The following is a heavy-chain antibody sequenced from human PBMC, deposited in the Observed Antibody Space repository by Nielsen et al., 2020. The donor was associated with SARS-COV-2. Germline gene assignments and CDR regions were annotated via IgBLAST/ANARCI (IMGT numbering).Heavy chain of an antibody. CDR3: ARDYFASGSYWSFDY. V-gene: IGHV6-1*01. CDR1: GDSVSTNSAA. D-gene: IGHD3-10*01. Sequence: SQTLSLTCAISGDSVSTNSAAWNWLRQSPSRGLEWLGRTYYTSTSKWYNDYAVSVKSRITINPDTSKNQFSLQLSSVTPEDTAVYYCARDYFASGSYWSFDYWGQGTLVTVSS. J-gene: IGHJ4*02. CDR2: TYYTSTSKWYN.